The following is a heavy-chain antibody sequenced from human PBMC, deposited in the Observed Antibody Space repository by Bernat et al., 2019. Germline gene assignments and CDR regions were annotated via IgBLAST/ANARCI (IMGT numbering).Heavy chain of an antibody. CDR1: GFTFSSYS. Sequence: DVQLLESGGGLAQPGGPLRLSCVASGFTFSSYSMSWVRQVPGKGLEWVSIISGSGATIYYADSVKGRFTISRDNAKNTLYLQMNSLRAEETAVYYCAKEHYSCSGTSCSFSDYWGQGTLVTVSS. CDR2: ISGSGATI. J-gene: IGHJ4*02. CDR3: AKEHYSCSGTSCSFSDY. D-gene: IGHD2-2*01. V-gene: IGHV3-23*01.